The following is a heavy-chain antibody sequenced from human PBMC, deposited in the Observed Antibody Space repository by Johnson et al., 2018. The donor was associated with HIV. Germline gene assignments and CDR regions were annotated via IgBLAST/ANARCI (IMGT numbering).Heavy chain of an antibody. CDR3: WCMLVDI. Sequence: VQLVESGGGVVQPGRSLRLSCAASGFTFSSYWMHWVRQAPGKGLVWVSRINSDGSSTRYADSVKGRFTISRDNAKNTLYLQMNSLRGEDTAVYYWWCMLVDIWGQGTMVTVSS. CDR2: INSDGSST. D-gene: IGHD2-8*02. CDR1: GFTFSSYW. V-gene: IGHV3-74*02. J-gene: IGHJ3*02.